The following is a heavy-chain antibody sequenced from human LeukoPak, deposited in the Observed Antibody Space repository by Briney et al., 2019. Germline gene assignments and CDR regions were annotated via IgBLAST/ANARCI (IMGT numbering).Heavy chain of an antibody. D-gene: IGHD4-23*01. CDR3: ARVVKPRSGNDAFDI. V-gene: IGHV1-2*02. J-gene: IGHJ3*02. CDR1: GYIFTDYY. Sequence: GASVKVSCKASGYIFTDYYMHWVRQAPRQGLEWMGWINPNSGGTNYAQKFQGRVTMTRDTSISTAYMELSRLTSDDTAVYYCARVVKPRSGNDAFDIWGQGTMVTVSS. CDR2: INPNSGGT.